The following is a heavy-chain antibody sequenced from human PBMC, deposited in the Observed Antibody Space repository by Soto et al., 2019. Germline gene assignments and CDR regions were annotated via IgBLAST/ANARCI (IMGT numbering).Heavy chain of an antibody. V-gene: IGHV3-7*01. CDR2: INEDGSAK. Sequence: EVQLVESGGGLAQPGGSLRLSCAVSGVSFSEYDMSWVRQAPGKGLEWVANINEDGSAKHYADSVMGRFTISRDNTENSLYLQMNSLRAEDTAVYYCARIVYTFHIWGQGTVVTVSS. CDR1: GVSFSEYD. J-gene: IGHJ3*02. D-gene: IGHD3-16*02. CDR3: ARIVYTFHI.